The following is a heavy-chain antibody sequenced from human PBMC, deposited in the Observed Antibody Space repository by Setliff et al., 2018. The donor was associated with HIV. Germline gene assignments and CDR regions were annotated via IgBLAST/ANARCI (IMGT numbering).Heavy chain of an antibody. D-gene: IGHD2-15*01. CDR3: ATAFGYCSGGSCSWFDP. CDR1: GYALTELS. J-gene: IGHJ5*02. CDR2: FDPEDGET. V-gene: IGHV1-24*01. Sequence: ASVKVSCKVSGYALTELSMHWVRQAPGKGLEWMGGFDPEDGETIYAQKFQGRVTMTEGTSTDTAYMELSSLRSEDTAVYYCATAFGYCSGGSCSWFDPWGQGTLVTVSS.